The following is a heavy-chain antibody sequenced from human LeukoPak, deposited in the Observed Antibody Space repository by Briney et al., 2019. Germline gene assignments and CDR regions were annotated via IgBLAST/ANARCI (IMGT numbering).Heavy chain of an antibody. J-gene: IGHJ5*02. Sequence: SETLSLTCTVSGGSISSSSYYWAWIRQPPGKGLEWIGSIHYSGSTYYNPSFQSRVTISVDTAKSQFSLNLKSVTAADTAVYYCARVENYGDAFDPWGQGMLVTVSS. D-gene: IGHD4-17*01. CDR1: GGSISSSSYY. V-gene: IGHV4-39*07. CDR2: IHYSGST. CDR3: ARVENYGDAFDP.